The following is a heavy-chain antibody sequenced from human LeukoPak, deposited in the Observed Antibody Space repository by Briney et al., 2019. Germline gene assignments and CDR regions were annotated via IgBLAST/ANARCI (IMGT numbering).Heavy chain of an antibody. Sequence: GGSLRLSCAASGFTFSSYSMNWVRQAPGKGLEWVSSISSSSSYIYYADSVKGLFTISRDNAKNSLYLQMNSLRAEDTAVYYCARGHIKWLVPYYFDYWGQGTLVTVSS. D-gene: IGHD6-19*01. CDR2: ISSSSSYI. J-gene: IGHJ4*02. CDR3: ARGHIKWLVPYYFDY. V-gene: IGHV3-21*01. CDR1: GFTFSSYS.